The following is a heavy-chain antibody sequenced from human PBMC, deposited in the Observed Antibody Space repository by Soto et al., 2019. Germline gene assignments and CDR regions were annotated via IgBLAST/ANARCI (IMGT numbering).Heavy chain of an antibody. D-gene: IGHD6-19*01. Sequence: QLQLQESGPGLVKPSETLSLTCTVSGGSISSSSYYWGWIRQPPGKGLEWIGSIYYSGSTYYNPSLKSRVTISVDTSKNQFSLKLSSVTAADTAVYYCARLLGVAGNVDYWGQGTLVTVSS. CDR3: ARLLGVAGNVDY. J-gene: IGHJ4*02. V-gene: IGHV4-39*01. CDR1: GGSISSSSYY. CDR2: IYYSGST.